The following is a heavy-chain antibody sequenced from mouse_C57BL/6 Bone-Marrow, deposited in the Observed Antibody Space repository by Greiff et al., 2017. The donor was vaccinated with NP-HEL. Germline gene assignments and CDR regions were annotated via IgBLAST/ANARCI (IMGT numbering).Heavy chain of an antibody. V-gene: IGHV5-4*01. CDR3: ARDPRFITTVVDAMDY. D-gene: IGHD1-1*01. CDR2: ISDGGSYT. J-gene: IGHJ4*01. Sequence: EVKLVESGGGLVKPGGSLKLSCAASGFTFSSYAMSWVRQTPEKRLEWVATISDGGSYTYYPDNVKGRFTISRDNAKNNLYLQMSHLKSEDTAMYYCARDPRFITTVVDAMDYWGQGTSVTVSS. CDR1: GFTFSSYA.